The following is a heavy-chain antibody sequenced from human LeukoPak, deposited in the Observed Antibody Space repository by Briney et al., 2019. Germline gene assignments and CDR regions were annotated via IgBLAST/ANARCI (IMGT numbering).Heavy chain of an antibody. Sequence: SETLSLTCAVYGGSFSGYYWSWIRQPPEKGLEWIGEINHSGSTNYNPSLKSRVTISVDTSKNQFSLKLSSVTAADTAVYYCALGGGVVVPAAITWFDPWGQGTLVTVSS. CDR2: INHSGST. D-gene: IGHD2-2*02. CDR3: ALGGGVVVPAAITWFDP. J-gene: IGHJ5*02. CDR1: GGSFSGYY. V-gene: IGHV4-34*01.